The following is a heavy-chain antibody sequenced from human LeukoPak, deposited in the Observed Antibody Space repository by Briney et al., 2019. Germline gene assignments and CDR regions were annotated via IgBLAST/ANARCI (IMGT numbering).Heavy chain of an antibody. V-gene: IGHV3-66*01. Sequence: PGGSLRLSCAASGFTVSSKYMAWVRQAPGKGLEWVSLIYNGGGTYYSGSVKGRFTISRDNSKNTLYLQMNNLSAEDTAVYYCATDPAAGGYWGQGTMVTVSS. CDR1: GFTVSSKY. J-gene: IGHJ4*02. CDR2: IYNGGGT. D-gene: IGHD3-10*01. CDR3: ATDPAAGGY.